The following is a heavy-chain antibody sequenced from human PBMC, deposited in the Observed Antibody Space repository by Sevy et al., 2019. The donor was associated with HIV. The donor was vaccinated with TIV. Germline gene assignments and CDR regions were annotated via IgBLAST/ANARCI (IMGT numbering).Heavy chain of an antibody. CDR3: ARDFGGYYYGSGSDYYYYGMDV. J-gene: IGHJ6*02. Sequence: ASVKVSCKASGYTFTSYGISWVRQAPGQGLEWMGWISAYNGNTNYAQTLQGRVTMTTDTSTSTAYMELRSLRSDDTAVYYCARDFGGYYYGSGSDYYYYGMDVWGQGTTVTVSS. D-gene: IGHD3-10*01. V-gene: IGHV1-18*01. CDR2: ISAYNGNT. CDR1: GYTFTSYG.